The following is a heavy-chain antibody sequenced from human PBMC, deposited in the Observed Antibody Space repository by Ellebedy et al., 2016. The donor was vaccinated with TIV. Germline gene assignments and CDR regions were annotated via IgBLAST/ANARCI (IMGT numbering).Heavy chain of an antibody. CDR3: ARGLNGWYYY. Sequence: AASVKVSCKASGYRFTGYYMHWVRQVPGQGLEWMGWINGNSGDTNYAQKFQGRVTMTRDTSITTAYMELTRLRPDDTAVHFCARGLNGWYYYWGQGTLVTVSS. J-gene: IGHJ4*02. V-gene: IGHV1-2*02. D-gene: IGHD6-19*01. CDR2: INGNSGDT. CDR1: GYRFTGYY.